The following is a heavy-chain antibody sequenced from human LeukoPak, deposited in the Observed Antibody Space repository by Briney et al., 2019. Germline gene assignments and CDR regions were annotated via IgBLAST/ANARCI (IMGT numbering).Heavy chain of an antibody. D-gene: IGHD6-19*01. V-gene: IGHV3-30*02. CDR2: IRSDGSNQ. CDR3: VKRDGGWGFVS. J-gene: IGHJ4*02. CDR1: GFTFSIYG. Sequence: GGSLRLSCAVSGFTFSIYGMHWVRQAPGKGLEWVALIRSDGSNQYYVDSVKGRFTISRDNSKNTLYLQMNSLRPEDTAVYYCVKRDGGWGFVSWGQGVLVTVSS.